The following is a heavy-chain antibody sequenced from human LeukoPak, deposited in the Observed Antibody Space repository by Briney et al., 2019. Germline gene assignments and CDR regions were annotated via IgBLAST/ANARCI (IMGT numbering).Heavy chain of an antibody. CDR1: GGTFSSYA. CDR2: IIPIFGTA. D-gene: IGHD3-10*01. CDR3: ARDMYGSGSFDY. V-gene: IGHV1-69*05. Sequence: SVKVSCKAPGGTFSSYAISWVRQAPGQGLEWMGRIIPIFGTANYAQKFQGRVTITTDESTSTAYMELSSLRSEDTAVYYCARDMYGSGSFDYWGQGTLVTVSS. J-gene: IGHJ4*02.